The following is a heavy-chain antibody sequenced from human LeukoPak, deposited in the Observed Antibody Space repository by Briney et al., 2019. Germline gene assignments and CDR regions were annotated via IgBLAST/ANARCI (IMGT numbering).Heavy chain of an antibody. D-gene: IGHD5-24*01. CDR2: IYPGDSDT. J-gene: IGHJ3*02. Sequence: GESLKISCKGSGYSFTSYWIGWVRQMPGKGLEWMGIIYPGDSDTRYSPSFQGQVTISADKSISTAYLQRSSLKASDTAMYYCASEGMATTNVNAFDIWGQGTMVTDSS. CDR1: GYSFTSYW. V-gene: IGHV5-51*01. CDR3: ASEGMATTNVNAFDI.